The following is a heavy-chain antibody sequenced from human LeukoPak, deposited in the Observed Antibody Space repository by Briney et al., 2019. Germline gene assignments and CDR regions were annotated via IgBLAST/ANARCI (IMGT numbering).Heavy chain of an antibody. J-gene: IGHJ4*02. CDR3: ARDRGCSGGSCYSDY. CDR1: GYTFTSYG. CDR2: IIPIFGTA. D-gene: IGHD2-15*01. V-gene: IGHV1-69*06. Sequence: GASVKVSCKASGYTFTSYGISWVRQAPGQGLEWMGGIIPIFGTANYAQKFQGRVTITADKSTSTAYMELSSLRSEDTAVYYCARDRGCSGGSCYSDYWGQGTLVTVSS.